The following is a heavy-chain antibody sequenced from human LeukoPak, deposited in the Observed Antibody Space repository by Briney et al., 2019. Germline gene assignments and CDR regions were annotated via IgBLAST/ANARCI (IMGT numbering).Heavy chain of an antibody. Sequence: SQTLSLTCTVSGGSISSGDYYWSWIRQPPGKGLEWIGYIYYSGSTNYNPSLKSRVTISVDTSKNQFSLKLSSVTAADTAVYYCARHMGQQLVNQQDYYYYYGMDVWGQGTTVTVSS. CDR1: GGSISSGDYY. CDR3: ARHMGQQLVNQQDYYYYYGMDV. J-gene: IGHJ6*02. CDR2: IYYSGST. V-gene: IGHV4-30-4*01. D-gene: IGHD6-13*01.